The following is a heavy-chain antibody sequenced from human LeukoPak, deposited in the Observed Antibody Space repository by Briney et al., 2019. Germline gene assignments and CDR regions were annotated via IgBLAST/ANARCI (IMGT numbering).Heavy chain of an antibody. Sequence: GGSLRLSCAASGFTFSTYGTHWVRQAPGKGLEWVAFMRYDGSDEHYADSVQGRFTISRDNSYNTLYLQMNSLRAEDTALYYCARDLGLSVGATPFDFWGQGTLVTVSS. D-gene: IGHD1-26*01. J-gene: IGHJ4*02. V-gene: IGHV3-30*02. CDR2: MRYDGSDE. CDR3: ARDLGLSVGATPFDF. CDR1: GFTFSTYG.